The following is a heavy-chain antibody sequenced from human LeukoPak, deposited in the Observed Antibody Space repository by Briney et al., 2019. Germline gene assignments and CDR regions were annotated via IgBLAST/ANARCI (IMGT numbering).Heavy chain of an antibody. V-gene: IGHV3-23*01. CDR2: ISGSGGST. J-gene: IGHJ4*02. Sequence: AISGSGGSTYYAGSVKGRFTISRDNSKNTLYLQMNSLRAEDTAVYYCAKCWSVSSGWYLPDYWGQGTLVTVSS. CDR3: AKCWSVSSGWYLPDY. D-gene: IGHD6-19*01.